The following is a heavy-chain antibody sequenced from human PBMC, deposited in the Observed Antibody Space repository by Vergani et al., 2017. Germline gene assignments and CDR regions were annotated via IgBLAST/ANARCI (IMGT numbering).Heavy chain of an antibody. Sequence: EVQLVESGGGLVQPGGSLRLSCAASGFMFSNYWMNWVRQAPGKGLEWVANIKQDGSEKYYVDSVRGRFTISRDNAKNSLYLQMNSLRAEDTAFYYCADLYGDDGFSPFWGQGTLVTVSS. CDR1: GFMFSNYW. D-gene: IGHD2-21*01. V-gene: IGHV3-7*03. CDR2: IKQDGSEK. CDR3: ADLYGDDGFSPF. J-gene: IGHJ4*02.